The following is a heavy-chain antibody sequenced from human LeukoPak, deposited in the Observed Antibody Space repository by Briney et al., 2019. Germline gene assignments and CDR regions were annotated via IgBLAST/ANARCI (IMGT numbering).Heavy chain of an antibody. V-gene: IGHV1-46*01. CDR1: GYTFTSYY. CDR3: AREYYYDSSGYYYPFDY. Sequence: GASVKVSCKASGYTFTSYYMHWVRQAPGQGLEWMGIINPSGGSTSYAQKFQGRVTMTRDTSTSTVYMELGSLRSEDTAVYYCAREYYYDSSGYYYPFDYWGQGTLVTVSS. J-gene: IGHJ4*02. D-gene: IGHD3-22*01. CDR2: INPSGGST.